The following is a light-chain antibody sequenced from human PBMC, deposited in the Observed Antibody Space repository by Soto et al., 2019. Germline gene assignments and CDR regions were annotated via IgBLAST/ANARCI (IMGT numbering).Light chain of an antibody. CDR3: TSYTTSSTLSYV. J-gene: IGLJ1*01. CDR1: SSDVGGYIY. Sequence: QSVLTQPASVSGSPGQSITISCTGTSSDVGGYIYVSWYQQHPGKAPKLMIYDVTSRPSGVSTRFSGSKSGNSASLTISGLQAEDEADYYCTSYTTSSTLSYVFGTGTKVTVL. CDR2: DVT. V-gene: IGLV2-14*01.